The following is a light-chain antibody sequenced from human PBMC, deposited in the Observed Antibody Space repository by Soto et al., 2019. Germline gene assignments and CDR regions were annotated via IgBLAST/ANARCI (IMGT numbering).Light chain of an antibody. CDR3: QQYNNWPPDRT. CDR2: DAS. Sequence: EIVLTQSPATLSLSPGERATLSCRASQSVSTYLAWYQQKPGQAPRLLIYDASNRATGVPARFSGSGSGTEFTLTISSLQSEDFGIYFCQQYNNWPPDRTFGQGTKVEIK. CDR1: QSVSTY. J-gene: IGKJ1*01. V-gene: IGKV3-15*01.